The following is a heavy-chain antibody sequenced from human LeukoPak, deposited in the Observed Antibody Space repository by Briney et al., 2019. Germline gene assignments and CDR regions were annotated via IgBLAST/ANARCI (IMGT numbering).Heavy chain of an antibody. V-gene: IGHV4-39*07. Sequence: SETLSLTCTVSGGSISSRSYYWGWIRQPPGKGLEWIGTIYYSGSTYYNPSLKSRVTISVDTSKNQFSLKVRSLTAADTAVYYCARERDFYDSSGSPSYWGQGTLVIVSS. CDR1: GGSISSRSYY. CDR2: IYYSGST. CDR3: ARERDFYDSSGSPSY. D-gene: IGHD3-22*01. J-gene: IGHJ4*02.